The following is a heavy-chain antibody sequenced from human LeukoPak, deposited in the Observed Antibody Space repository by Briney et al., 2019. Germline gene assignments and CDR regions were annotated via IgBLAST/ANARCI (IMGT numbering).Heavy chain of an antibody. CDR1: GGSISSYY. CDR2: ISSSSSYI. Sequence: ETLSLTCTVSGGSISSYYWSWVRQAPGKGLEWVSSISSSSSYIYYADSVKGRFTISRDNAKNSLYLQMNSLRAEDTAVYYCARVVVVAARRAHFGYWGQGTLVTVSS. V-gene: IGHV3-21*01. J-gene: IGHJ4*02. CDR3: ARVVVVAARRAHFGY. D-gene: IGHD2-15*01.